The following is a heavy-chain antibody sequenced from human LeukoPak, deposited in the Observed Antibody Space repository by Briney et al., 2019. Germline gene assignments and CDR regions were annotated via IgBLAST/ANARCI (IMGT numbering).Heavy chain of an antibody. CDR3: ARGYCSSTSCYIREDLVAYTPPREYYYYYYMDV. Sequence: TGGSLRLSCAASGFTFSSYAMHWVRQAPGKGLEWVAVISYDGSNKYYADSVKGRFTISRDNSKNTLYLQMNSLRAEDTAVYYCARGYCSSTSCYIREDLVAYTPPREYYYYYYMDVWGKGTTVTVSS. CDR2: ISYDGSNK. J-gene: IGHJ6*03. V-gene: IGHV3-30-3*01. D-gene: IGHD2-2*02. CDR1: GFTFSSYA.